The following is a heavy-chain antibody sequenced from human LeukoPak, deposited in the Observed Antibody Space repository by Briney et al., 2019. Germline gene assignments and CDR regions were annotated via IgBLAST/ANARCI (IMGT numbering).Heavy chain of an antibody. CDR2: IYPGDSDT. Sequence: GESLKISCKDSGYSFTSYWIGWVRQMPGKGLEWMGIIYPGDSDTRYSPSFQGQVTISADKSISTAYLQWSSLKASDTAMYYCARRIGSYYEENWFDPWGQGTLVTVSS. V-gene: IGHV5-51*01. D-gene: IGHD1-26*01. CDR3: ARRIGSYYEENWFDP. J-gene: IGHJ5*02. CDR1: GYSFTSYW.